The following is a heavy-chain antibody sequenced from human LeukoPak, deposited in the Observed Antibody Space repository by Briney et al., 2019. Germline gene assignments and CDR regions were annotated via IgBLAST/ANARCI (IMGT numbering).Heavy chain of an antibody. J-gene: IGHJ3*02. CDR2: INWNGGST. Sequence: GGSPRLSCAASGFTFDDYAMHWVRQAPGKGLEWVSGINWNGGSTGYADSVKGRFTISRDNAKNSLYLQMNSLRAEDTALYHCARGIVVVPAAYHDAFDIWGQGTMVTVSS. CDR1: GFTFDDYA. V-gene: IGHV3-20*01. D-gene: IGHD2-2*01. CDR3: ARGIVVVPAAYHDAFDI.